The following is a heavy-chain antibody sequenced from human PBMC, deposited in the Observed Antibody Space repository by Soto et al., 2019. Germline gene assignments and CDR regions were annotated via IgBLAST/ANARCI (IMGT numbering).Heavy chain of an antibody. V-gene: IGHV3-11*01. CDR1: GFTFSDYF. D-gene: IGHD3-22*01. J-gene: IGHJ4*02. CDR3: ARDSSGYPGGYFDY. Sequence: PGGSLRLSCAASGFTFSDYFMTWIRQAPGKGLEWVSYISSSGTTIFYADSVQGRFTISRDNAKKSLYLEINSLRAEDTAVYYCARDSSGYPGGYFDYWGQGTLVT. CDR2: ISSSGTTI.